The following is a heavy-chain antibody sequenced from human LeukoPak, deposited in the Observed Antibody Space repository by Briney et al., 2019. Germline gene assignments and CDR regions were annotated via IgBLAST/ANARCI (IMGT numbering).Heavy chain of an antibody. D-gene: IGHD2-2*01. V-gene: IGHV1-69*13. CDR1: GGTFSSYA. CDR3: ARSRSTSPLNWFDP. Sequence: SVKVSCKASGGTFSSYAISWVRQAPGQGLEWMGGIIPIFDTANYAQKFQARVTITADESTSTAYMELRSLRSDDTAVCYCARSRSTSPLNWFDPWGQGTLVTVSS. J-gene: IGHJ5*02. CDR2: IIPIFDTA.